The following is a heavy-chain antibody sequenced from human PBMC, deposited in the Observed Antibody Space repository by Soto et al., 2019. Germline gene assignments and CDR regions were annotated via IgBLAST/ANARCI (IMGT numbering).Heavy chain of an antibody. J-gene: IGHJ3*02. Sequence: QVQLVQSGAEVKKPGSSVKVSCKASGGTFSSYAISWVRQAPGQGLEWMGGIIPIFSTPNYAHKFQGGVTITADDTRSSAYMDLSGLGAEDTAVYYCAGDNGQRDYYDSSLDAFDIWGQGTMVTVSS. D-gene: IGHD3-22*01. CDR2: IIPIFSTP. V-gene: IGHV1-69*01. CDR1: GGTFSSYA. CDR3: AGDNGQRDYYDSSLDAFDI.